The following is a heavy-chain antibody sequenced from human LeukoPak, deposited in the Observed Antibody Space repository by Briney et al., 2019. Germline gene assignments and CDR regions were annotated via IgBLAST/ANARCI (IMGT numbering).Heavy chain of an antibody. CDR1: YYSISRGHY. J-gene: IGHJ4*02. CDR2: LYRDGEA. CDR3: ARQTGSGLFILP. Sequence: SETLSLTCTVSYYSISRGHYWGWIRQSPGKGLEWIGSLYRDGEATYNPSLKSRVTISVDTSKNQFSLKLSSVTAADTAVYYCARQTGSGLFILPGGQGTLVTVSS. V-gene: IGHV4-38-2*02. D-gene: IGHD3/OR15-3a*01.